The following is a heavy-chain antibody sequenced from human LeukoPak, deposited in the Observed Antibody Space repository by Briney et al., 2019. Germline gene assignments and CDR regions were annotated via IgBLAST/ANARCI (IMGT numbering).Heavy chain of an antibody. CDR3: ARDLGYCSTTSCLRNWFDP. J-gene: IGHJ5*02. Sequence: ASVKVSCKASGYTFTSYGISWVRQAPGQVLEWMGWISAYNSNTNYAQKLQGRVTMTTDTSTSTVYMELRSLRSDDTAVYYCARDLGYCSTTSCLRNWFDPRGQGTLVTVSS. CDR1: GYTFTSYG. V-gene: IGHV1-18*01. CDR2: ISAYNSNT. D-gene: IGHD2-2*01.